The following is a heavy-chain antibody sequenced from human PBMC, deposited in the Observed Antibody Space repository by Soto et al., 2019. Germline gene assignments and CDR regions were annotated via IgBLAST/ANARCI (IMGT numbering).Heavy chain of an antibody. D-gene: IGHD3-16*02. V-gene: IGHV3-7*01. CDR1: GFTFNSNW. Sequence: EVQLVESGGGLVQPGGSVRLACAASGFTFNSNWMNWVRQAPGKGLEWVANIKQDGSEQYFVDSVRGRFSVSRDNANNLLYLEMSSLRGDETAAYYCARGLTAGVFYVHTWVSYLPKTYGLDVWGEWTAVTFSS. CDR2: IKQDGSEQ. CDR3: ARGLTAGVFYVHTWVSYLPKTYGLDV. J-gene: IGHJ6*04.